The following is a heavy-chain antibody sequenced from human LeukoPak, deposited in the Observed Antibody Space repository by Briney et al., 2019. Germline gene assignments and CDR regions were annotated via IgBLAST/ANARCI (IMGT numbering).Heavy chain of an antibody. CDR1: GGSISSSSYY. CDR2: IYYSGSI. D-gene: IGHD3-22*01. CDR3: ARYYYDSSAYHFFYYYMDV. V-gene: IGHV4-39*01. J-gene: IGHJ6*03. Sequence: SETLSLTCTVSGGSISSSSYYWGWIRQPPGKGLEWIGSIYYSGSIYSNPSLKGRLTMSVDTSRNQFSLKLSSVTAADTAVYYCARYYYDSSAYHFFYYYMDVWGTGTTVTVSS.